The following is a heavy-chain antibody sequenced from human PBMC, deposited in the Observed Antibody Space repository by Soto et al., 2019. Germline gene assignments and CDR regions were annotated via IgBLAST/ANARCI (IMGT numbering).Heavy chain of an antibody. CDR1: GFTFSNYG. Sequence: QVQLVESGGGVVQPGRSLRLSCAASGFTFSNYGMHWVRQAPGKGLEWVAVISSDGSNKYYADSVNGRFTISRDNSRNTLYLQMNSLRAEDTAVYYCASLGYCTSTSCQTRYYYYGMDVWGQGTAVTVSS. CDR3: ASLGYCTSTSCQTRYYYYGMDV. CDR2: ISSDGSNK. V-gene: IGHV3-30*03. J-gene: IGHJ6*02. D-gene: IGHD2-2*01.